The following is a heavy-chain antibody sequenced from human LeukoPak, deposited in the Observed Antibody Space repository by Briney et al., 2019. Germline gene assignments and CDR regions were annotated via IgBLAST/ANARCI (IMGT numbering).Heavy chain of an antibody. V-gene: IGHV3-11*01. Sequence: AGGSLRLSCAASGFTFSDYYMSWIRQAPGKGLEWVSYISSSGSTIHYADAVEGRFTISRDNAKNSLYLQMNSLRAEDTAVYYCASGGCSSTSCYTYNWFDPWGQGTLVTVSS. D-gene: IGHD2-2*02. CDR3: ASGGCSSTSCYTYNWFDP. CDR1: GFTFSDYY. J-gene: IGHJ5*02. CDR2: ISSSGSTI.